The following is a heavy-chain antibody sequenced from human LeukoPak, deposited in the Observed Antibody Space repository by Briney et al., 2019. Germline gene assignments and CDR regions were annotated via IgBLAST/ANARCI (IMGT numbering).Heavy chain of an antibody. Sequence: GGSLRLSCAASGFHFSSFVKRWPRQAPGKGLEWVSAISGSGGSTYYADSVKGRFTISRDNSKNTLYLQINSLRAEDRAIGYYAKEASIMVDYWGQGTLVTVSS. CDR2: ISGSGGST. CDR3: AKEASIMVDY. D-gene: IGHD4/OR15-4a*01. V-gene: IGHV3-23*01. J-gene: IGHJ4*02. CDR1: GFHFSSFV.